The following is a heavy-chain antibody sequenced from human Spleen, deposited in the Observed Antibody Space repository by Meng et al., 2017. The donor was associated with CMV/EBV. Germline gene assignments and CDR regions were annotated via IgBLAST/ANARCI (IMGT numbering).Heavy chain of an antibody. Sequence: SVKVSCKASGGTFSSYAINWVRQAPGQGLEWMGGILPVFGTAKYAQKFQGRVTITTDESTSTAYMELSSLRAEDTAVYYCARDSSAIDYWGQGTLVTVSS. CDR1: GGTFSSYA. J-gene: IGHJ4*02. CDR3: ARDSSAIDY. CDR2: ILPVFGTA. V-gene: IGHV1-69*05. D-gene: IGHD6-19*01.